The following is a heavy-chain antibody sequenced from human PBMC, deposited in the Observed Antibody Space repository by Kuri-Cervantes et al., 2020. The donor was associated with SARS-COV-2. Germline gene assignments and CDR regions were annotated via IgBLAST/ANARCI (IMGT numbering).Heavy chain of an antibody. D-gene: IGHD6-19*01. Sequence: ASVKVSCKVSGYTLTELSMHWVRQAPGKGLEWMGGFDPEDGETIYAQKFQGRVTMTEDTSTDTAYMELSSLRSEDTAVYYCVRSGAVAGTFDYWGQGTLVTVSS. J-gene: IGHJ4*02. V-gene: IGHV1-24*01. CDR3: VRSGAVAGTFDY. CDR1: GYTLTELS. CDR2: FDPEDGET.